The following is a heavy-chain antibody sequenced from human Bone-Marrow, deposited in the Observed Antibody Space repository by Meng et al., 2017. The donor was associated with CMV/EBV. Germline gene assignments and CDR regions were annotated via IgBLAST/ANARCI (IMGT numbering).Heavy chain of an antibody. J-gene: IGHJ4*02. CDR1: GFTFSDYY. CDR2: ISSSGSTI. Sequence: GESLKISCAASGFTFSDYYMSWIRQAPGKGLEWVSYISSSGSTIYYADSVKGRFTISRDNAKNSLYLQMNSLRAEDTAVYYCARLNDPSGRDYWGQGTLVTVSS. D-gene: IGHD2-15*01. V-gene: IGHV3-11*04. CDR3: ARLNDPSGRDY.